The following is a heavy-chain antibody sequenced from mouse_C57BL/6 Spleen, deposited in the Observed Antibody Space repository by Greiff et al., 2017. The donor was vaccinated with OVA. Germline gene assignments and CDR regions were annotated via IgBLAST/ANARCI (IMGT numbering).Heavy chain of an antibody. CDR1: GYTFTDYY. CDR3: ARSGDTTVQDY. V-gene: IGHV1-19*01. Sequence: EVQRVESGPVLVKPGASVKMSCKASGYTFTDYYMNWVKQSHGKSLEWIGVINPYNGGTSYNQKFKGKATLTVDKSSSTAYMELNSLTSEDSAVYYCARSGDTTVQDYWGQGTSVTVSS. D-gene: IGHD1-1*01. J-gene: IGHJ4*01. CDR2: INPYNGGT.